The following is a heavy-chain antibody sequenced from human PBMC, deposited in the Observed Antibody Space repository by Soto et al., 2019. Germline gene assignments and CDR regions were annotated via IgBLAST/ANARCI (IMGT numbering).Heavy chain of an antibody. CDR3: ASKSSGYQRGWFDP. V-gene: IGHV4-4*02. J-gene: IGHJ5*02. D-gene: IGHD3-22*01. Sequence: QVQLQESGPGLVKPSGPLSLTCAVSGGSISSSNWWSWVRQPPGKGLEWIGEIYHSGSTNYNPSLKCRVTISVDKSKKQFSLKLSSVNAADTAVYYCASKSSGYQRGWFDPWGQGTLVTVSS. CDR1: GGSISSSNW. CDR2: IYHSGST.